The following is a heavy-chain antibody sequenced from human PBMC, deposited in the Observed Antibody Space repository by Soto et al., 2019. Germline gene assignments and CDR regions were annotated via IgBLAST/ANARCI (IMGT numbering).Heavy chain of an antibody. CDR1: GYSFTTYY. CDR3: ARGIQGTYTALQF. V-gene: IGHV1-46*01. D-gene: IGHD2-21*02. CDR2: INPSGSAT. J-gene: IGHJ4*02. Sequence: ASVKVSCQASGYSFTTYYLHWVRQAPGQGLEWMGMINPSGSATTYVQKFQGRVTMTTDTSTSTVYMELSSLRFDDTAVYYCARGIQGTYTALQFWGQGALVTVSS.